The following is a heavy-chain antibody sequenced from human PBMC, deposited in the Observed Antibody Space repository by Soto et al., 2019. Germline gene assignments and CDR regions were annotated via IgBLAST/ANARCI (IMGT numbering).Heavy chain of an antibody. CDR3: ARKWFNPYGMDV. J-gene: IGHJ6*02. CDR2: INHSGST. CDR1: GGSFSGYY. Sequence: SETLSLTCAVYGGSFSGYYWSWIRQPPGKGLEWIGEINHSGSTNYNPSLKSRVTISVDTSKNQFSLKLSSVTAADTAVYYCARKWFNPYGMDVWGQGTTVTAP. D-gene: IGHD3-22*01. V-gene: IGHV4-34*01.